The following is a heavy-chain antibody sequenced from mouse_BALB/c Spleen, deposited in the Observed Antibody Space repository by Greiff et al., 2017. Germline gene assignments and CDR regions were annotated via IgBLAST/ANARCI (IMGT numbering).Heavy chain of an antibody. J-gene: IGHJ3*01. CDR3: ARPLNFSWFAY. CDR2: IYPGDGST. D-gene: IGHD1-3*01. CDR1: GYTFTSYD. Sequence: QVQLQQSGPELVKPGALVKISCKASGYTFTSYDINWVKQRPGQGLEWIGWIYPGDGSTKYNEKFKGKATLTVDTSSSTAYMQLSSLTSEDTAVYFCARPLNFSWFAYWGQGTLVTVSA. V-gene: IGHV1-85*01.